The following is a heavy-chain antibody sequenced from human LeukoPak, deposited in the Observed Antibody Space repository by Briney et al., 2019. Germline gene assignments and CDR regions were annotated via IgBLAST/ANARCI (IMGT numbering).Heavy chain of an antibody. J-gene: IGHJ4*02. CDR3: AGGAPGNY. V-gene: IGHV1-18*01. Sequence: GASVKVSCKASVYTFTSYAISWVRQAPGQGLDWMGWISAYNGNTNYAPKLHGRVTMTTHTSTSTAHLELRSLTSDAPTVYYFAGGAPGNYWGQGTLVTVSS. CDR2: ISAYNGNT. CDR1: VYTFTSYA.